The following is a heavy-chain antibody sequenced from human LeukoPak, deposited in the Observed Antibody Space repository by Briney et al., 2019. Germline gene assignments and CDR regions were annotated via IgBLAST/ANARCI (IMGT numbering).Heavy chain of an antibody. J-gene: IGHJ4*02. V-gene: IGHV3-23*01. CDR2: ISGSGGST. CDR1: GFTFSSYA. Sequence: PGGSLRLSCAASGFTFSSYAMSWVRQAPGKGLEWVSAISGSGGSTYYADSVKGRFTISRDNSKNTLYLQMNSLRAEDTAVYYCAKDREAVAPSAAAFDYWGQGIMVTVSS. D-gene: IGHD6-19*01. CDR3: AKDREAVAPSAAAFDY.